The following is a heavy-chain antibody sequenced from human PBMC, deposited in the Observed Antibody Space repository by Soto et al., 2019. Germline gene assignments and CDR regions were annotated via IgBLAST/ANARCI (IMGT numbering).Heavy chain of an antibody. CDR3: APSAPSSYYYYSYMDV. CDR1: GDSISSYY. Sequence: SETLSLTCTASGDSISSYYWSWIRQPPGKGLEWIGYIHYSGSTNYNPSLKSRVTISVDTSKNQFSLQLSTVHAADTAVYYFAPSAPSSYYYYSYMDVWGKGTTVTVSS. J-gene: IGHJ6*03. V-gene: IGHV4-59*01. D-gene: IGHD3-3*01. CDR2: IHYSGST.